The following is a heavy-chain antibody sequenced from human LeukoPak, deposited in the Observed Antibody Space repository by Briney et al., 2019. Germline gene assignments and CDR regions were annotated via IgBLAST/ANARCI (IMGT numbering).Heavy chain of an antibody. CDR1: GGSMSDSIT. CDR2: IHDDGRT. J-gene: IGHJ5*02. Sequence: ASETLSLTCSVSGGSMSDSITWGWVRQPPGKGLEWLANIHDDGRTAPNPSLRSRLTISQDRSKNQFSLKVSSVTAADTAFYYCAKVLTAAGLDLWGQGILVTVSS. D-gene: IGHD6-25*01. CDR3: AKVLTAAGLDL. V-gene: IGHV4/OR15-8*01.